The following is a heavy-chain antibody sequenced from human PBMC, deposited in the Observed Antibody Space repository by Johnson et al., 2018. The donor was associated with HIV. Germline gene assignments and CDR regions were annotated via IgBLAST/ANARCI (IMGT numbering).Heavy chain of an antibody. CDR2: ISYDGGTK. J-gene: IGHJ3*02. V-gene: IGHV3-30*04. D-gene: IGHD2-15*01. CDR3: ARESRGVVVVTQGAFDI. Sequence: QVQLVESGGGVVQPGRSLRLSCAASGLTFSSYAMHWVRQAPGKGLEWVAIISYDGGTKYYADSVKGRFSISRDNSKNTLYLQMNSLRAEDTAVYYCARESRGVVVVTQGAFDIWGQGTMVTVSS. CDR1: GLTFSSYA.